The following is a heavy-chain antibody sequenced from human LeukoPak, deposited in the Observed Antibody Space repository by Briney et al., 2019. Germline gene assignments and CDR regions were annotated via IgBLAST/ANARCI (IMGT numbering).Heavy chain of an antibody. CDR1: GFTFSSYA. CDR2: ISYDGSNK. J-gene: IGHJ4*02. CDR3: ARDPGPRAAAGVFMIDY. V-gene: IGHV3-30-3*01. D-gene: IGHD6-13*01. Sequence: GRSLRLSCAASGFTFSSYAMHWVRQAPGKGLEWVAVISYDGSNKYYADSVKGRFTISRDNSKNTLYLQMNSLRAEDTAVYYCARDPGPRAAAGVFMIDYWGQGTLVTVSS.